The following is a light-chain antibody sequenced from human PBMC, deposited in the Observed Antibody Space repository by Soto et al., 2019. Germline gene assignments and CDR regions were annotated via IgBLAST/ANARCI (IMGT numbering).Light chain of an antibody. CDR2: GAS. CDR3: QQYNNWPVLT. CDR1: QSVSSN. J-gene: IGKJ4*01. Sequence: EIVMTQSPATLSVSPGERATLSCRASQSVSSNLAWYQQKPGQAPRLLIYGASTRATGIPARFSGSGSGTEFTLTISNLQSEDFAVYYCQQYNNWPVLTFGGGTKVEIK. V-gene: IGKV3-15*01.